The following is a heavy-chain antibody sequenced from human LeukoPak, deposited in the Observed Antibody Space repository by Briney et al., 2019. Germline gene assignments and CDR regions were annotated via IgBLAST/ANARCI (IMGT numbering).Heavy chain of an antibody. CDR2: IYTSGST. CDR3: ARSHAKYYYGSGSLIS. CDR1: GGSISSYY. D-gene: IGHD3-10*01. V-gene: IGHV4-4*07. Sequence: SETLSLTCTVSGGSISSYYWSWIRQPAGKGLEWIGRIYTSGSTNYNPSLKSRVTISVDTSKNQFSLKLSSVTAADTAVYYCARSHAKYYYGSGSLISWGQGTLVTVSS. J-gene: IGHJ4*02.